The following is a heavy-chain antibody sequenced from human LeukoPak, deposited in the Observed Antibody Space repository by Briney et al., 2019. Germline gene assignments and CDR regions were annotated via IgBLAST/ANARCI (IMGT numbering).Heavy chain of an antibody. J-gene: IGHJ4*02. CDR3: ARVTAPEVIIDY. D-gene: IGHD3-22*01. CDR2: IYYSGST. Sequence: SETLSLTCTVSGGSISSYYWSWIRQPPGKGLEWIGYIYYSGSTNYNPSLKSRVTISVDTSKNQFSLKLSSVIAADTVVYYCARVTAPEVIIDYWGQGTLVTVSS. CDR1: GGSISSYY. V-gene: IGHV4-59*01.